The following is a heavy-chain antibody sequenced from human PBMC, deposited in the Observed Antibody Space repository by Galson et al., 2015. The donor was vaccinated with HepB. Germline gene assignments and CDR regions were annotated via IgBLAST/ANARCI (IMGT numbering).Heavy chain of an antibody. Sequence: SVKVSCKASGHTFIGYYMHWVRQAPGQGLEWMGWINPNSGGTNYAQNFQGRVTMTRDTSIRTAYMELRRLRSDDTAVYFCARDRGDVVPLPDENWGQGTLVTVSS. CDR3: ARDRGDVVPLPDEN. CDR1: GHTFIGYY. CDR2: INPNSGGT. J-gene: IGHJ4*02. V-gene: IGHV1-2*02. D-gene: IGHD5-12*01.